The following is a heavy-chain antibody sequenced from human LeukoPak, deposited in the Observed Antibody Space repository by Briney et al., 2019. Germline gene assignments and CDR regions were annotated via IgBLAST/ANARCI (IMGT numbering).Heavy chain of an antibody. CDR1: GGSVSSYY. V-gene: IGHV4-59*02. Sequence: SETLSLTCTVSGGSVSSYYWSWIRQPPGRGLECFGYLSHSGSSDSNPSLKSRVTILVDTSKNQFSLKLTSVTAADTAVYYCARARYANAWYAFDIWGQGTMVTVSS. J-gene: IGHJ3*02. CDR2: LSHSGSS. CDR3: ARARYANAWYAFDI. D-gene: IGHD2-2*01.